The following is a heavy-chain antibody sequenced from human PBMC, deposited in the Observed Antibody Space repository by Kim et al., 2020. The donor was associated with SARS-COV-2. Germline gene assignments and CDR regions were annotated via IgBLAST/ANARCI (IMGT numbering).Heavy chain of an antibody. CDR1: GYTFTSYA. J-gene: IGHJ6*02. D-gene: IGHD5-18*01. V-gene: IGHV7-4-1*02. CDR3: ARDTAMVTFYYYYYGMDV. Sequence: ASVKVSCKASGYTFTSYAMNWVRQAPGQGLELMGLINTNTGNPTYARGFTGRFVFSLDTSVSTAYLQISSLKAEDTAVYYCARDTAMVTFYYYYYGMDVWGQGTTVTVSS. CDR2: INTNTGNP.